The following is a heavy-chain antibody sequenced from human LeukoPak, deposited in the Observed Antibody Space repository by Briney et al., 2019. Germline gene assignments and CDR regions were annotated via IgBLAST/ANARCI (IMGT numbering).Heavy chain of an antibody. CDR2: MNPNSGNT. CDR3: ARDCSSTSCWFDP. D-gene: IGHD2-2*01. Sequence: ASVKVSCKASGYTFTSYDINWVRQATGQGLEWMGWMNPNSGNTNYAQKLQGRVTMTTDTSTSTAYMELRSLRSDDTAVYYCARDCSSTSCWFDPWGQGTLVTVSS. J-gene: IGHJ5*02. CDR1: GYTFTSYD. V-gene: IGHV1-18*01.